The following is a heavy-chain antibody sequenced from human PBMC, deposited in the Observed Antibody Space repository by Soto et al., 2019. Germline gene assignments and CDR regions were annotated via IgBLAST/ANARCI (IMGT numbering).Heavy chain of an antibody. CDR2: ISTYNGNT. CDR3: ARGSDTSGYYSYFDS. V-gene: IGHV1-18*04. Sequence: ASVKVSCKASGYTSANHGLNWVRQAPGLGLEWMGWISTYNGNTNYAQKFRGRVTMTTDTSTSTSYMELRSLRSDDTAVYYCARGSDTSGYYSYFDSWGQGALVTVSS. D-gene: IGHD3-22*01. J-gene: IGHJ4*02. CDR1: GYTSANHG.